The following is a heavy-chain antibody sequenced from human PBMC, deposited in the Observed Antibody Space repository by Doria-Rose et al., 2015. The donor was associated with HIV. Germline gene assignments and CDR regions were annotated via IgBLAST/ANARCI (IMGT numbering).Heavy chain of an antibody. Sequence: QVTLKESGPVLVKPTETLTLTCTVSGVSLSSPGMGVSWIRQPPGKALEWLANFFSDDERSYKTSLKSILTISRGTSKSKVVLTMTDMDPVDTATYYCARIKSSRWYHKYYFDFWGQGTLVIVSA. CDR1: GVSLSSPGMG. CDR2: FFSDDER. V-gene: IGHV2-26*01. D-gene: IGHD6-13*01. CDR3: ARIKSSRWYHKYYFDF. J-gene: IGHJ4*02.